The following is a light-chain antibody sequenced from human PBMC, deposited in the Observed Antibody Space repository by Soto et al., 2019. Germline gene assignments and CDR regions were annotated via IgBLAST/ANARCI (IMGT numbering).Light chain of an antibody. Sequence: QSALTQPASVSGSPGQSITISCTGTSSDVGGYNYVSWYQQHPGKAPKLVIYEVTKRPSGVSNRFSGSKSGNTASLTISGLQAEDETDYYCGTWDSSLRVFGGGTKLTVL. CDR1: SSDVGGYNY. J-gene: IGLJ3*02. V-gene: IGLV2-14*01. CDR3: GTWDSSLRV. CDR2: EVT.